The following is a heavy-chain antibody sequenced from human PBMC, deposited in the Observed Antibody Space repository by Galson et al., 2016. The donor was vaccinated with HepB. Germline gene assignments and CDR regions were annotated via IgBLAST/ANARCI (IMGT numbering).Heavy chain of an antibody. CDR3: ARDQGVGGSKYHYYYGLDV. CDR1: GGSITSDF. J-gene: IGHJ6*02. CDR2: IYTSGDN. D-gene: IGHD1-26*01. V-gene: IGHV4-59*01. Sequence: ATLSLTCSVSGGSITSDFWSWIRQPPGKEMEWIGNIYTSGDNKYNPSLKSRVTMSVDTSKNQFSLNLSSVTAADTAVYYCARDQGVGGSKYHYYYGLDVWGQGTTVTVSS.